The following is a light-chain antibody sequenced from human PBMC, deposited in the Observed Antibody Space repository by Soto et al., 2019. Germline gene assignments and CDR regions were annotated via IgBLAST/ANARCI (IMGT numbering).Light chain of an antibody. Sequence: DIQMTQSPSSLSAFAGDRVTITCLAGQSIGTSLNWYQQKVGKAPKLLIYITSTLQSGVPSRFSGSGSGTDFTLTINSLQPEDLATYYCQQGYSTLPYNFGQGTKVDIK. CDR2: ITS. CDR1: QSIGTS. V-gene: IGKV1-39*01. J-gene: IGKJ2*01. CDR3: QQGYSTLPYN.